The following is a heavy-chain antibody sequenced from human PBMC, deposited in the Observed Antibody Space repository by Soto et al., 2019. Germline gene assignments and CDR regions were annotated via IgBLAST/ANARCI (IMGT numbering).Heavy chain of an antibody. CDR2: IIPILGIA. CDR3: AREVVSGLNYYYYYMDV. V-gene: IGHV1-69*04. J-gene: IGHJ6*03. Sequence: SVKVSCKASGGTFSSYTISWVRQAPGQGLEWMGRIIPILGIANYAQKFQGRATITADKSTSTAYMELSSLRSEDAAVYYCAREVVSGLNYYYYYMDVWGKGTTVTVSS. D-gene: IGHD2-2*01. CDR1: GGTFSSYT.